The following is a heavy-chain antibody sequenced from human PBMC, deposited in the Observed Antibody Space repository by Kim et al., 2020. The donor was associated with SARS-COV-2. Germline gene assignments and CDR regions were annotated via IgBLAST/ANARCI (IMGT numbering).Heavy chain of an antibody. Sequence: GGSLRLSCAASGFTFSSYAMHWVRQAPGKGLEWVAVISYDGSNKYYADSVKGRFTISRDNSKNTLYLQMNRLRAEDTAVYYCARDESPFLVDYYGSGSHSWGQGTLVTVSS. CDR1: GFTFSSYA. J-gene: IGHJ4*02. D-gene: IGHD3-10*01. CDR3: ARDESPFLVDYYGSGSHS. CDR2: ISYDGSNK. V-gene: IGHV3-30*04.